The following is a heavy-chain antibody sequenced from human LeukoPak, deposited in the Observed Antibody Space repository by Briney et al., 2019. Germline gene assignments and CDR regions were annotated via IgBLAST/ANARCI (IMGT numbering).Heavy chain of an antibody. CDR1: GGTFSSYA. Sequence: SVKVSCKASGGTFSSYAISWVRQAPGQGLEWMGGIIPILGTANYAQKFQGRVTITADESTSTAYMELSSLRSEDTAVYYCAGGRGYYDSSGYYQNFVDAFDIWGQGTMVTVSS. J-gene: IGHJ3*02. V-gene: IGHV1-69*13. CDR3: AGGRGYYDSSGYYQNFVDAFDI. D-gene: IGHD3-22*01. CDR2: IIPILGTA.